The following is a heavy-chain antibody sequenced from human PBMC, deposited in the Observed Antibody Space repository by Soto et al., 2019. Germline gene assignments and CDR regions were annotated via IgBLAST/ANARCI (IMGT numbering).Heavy chain of an antibody. CDR2: IYHSGST. CDR1: GGSISSGGYS. D-gene: IGHD3-3*01. V-gene: IGHV4-30-2*01. Sequence: SETLSLTCAVSGGSISSGGYSWSWIRQPPGKGLEWIGYIYHSGSTYYNPSLKSRVTISVDRSKNQFSLNLRSVTAADTAVYYCAREFKYDYWSGYSSQGYFDYWSQGTLVTVSS. CDR3: AREFKYDYWSGYSSQGYFDY. J-gene: IGHJ4*02.